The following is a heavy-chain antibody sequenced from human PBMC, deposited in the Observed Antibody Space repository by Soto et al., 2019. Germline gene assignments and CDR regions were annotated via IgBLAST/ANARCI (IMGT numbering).Heavy chain of an antibody. CDR3: ARGDRYCTNGVCWTDNWFDP. D-gene: IGHD2-8*01. V-gene: IGHV1-3*01. Sequence: ASVKVSCKASGYTFTSYAMHWVRQAPGQRLEWMGWINAGNGNTKYSQKFQGRVTITRDTSASTAYMELSSLRSEDTAVYYCARGDRYCTNGVCWTDNWFDPWGQGTLVTVPS. CDR1: GYTFTSYA. J-gene: IGHJ5*02. CDR2: INAGNGNT.